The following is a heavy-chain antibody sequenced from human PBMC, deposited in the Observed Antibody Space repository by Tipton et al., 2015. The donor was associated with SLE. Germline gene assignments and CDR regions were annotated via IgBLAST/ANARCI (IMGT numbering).Heavy chain of an antibody. Sequence: SGVTFSSYSMAWVRQAPGKGLEWVSSIASSGDTTFYADSVRGRFAVSRDNSKNTLFLQMNSLTVEDTAVYYCAKFRGYDWDSWGQGTLVTVSS. CDR3: AKFRGYDWDS. J-gene: IGHJ4*02. V-gene: IGHV3-23*01. CDR1: GVTFSSYS. CDR2: IASSGDTT. D-gene: IGHD5-12*01.